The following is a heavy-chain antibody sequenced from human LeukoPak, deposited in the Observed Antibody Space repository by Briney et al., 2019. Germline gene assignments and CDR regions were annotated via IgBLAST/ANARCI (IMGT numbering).Heavy chain of an antibody. D-gene: IGHD3-10*01. CDR1: GFTFDDYA. CDR2: ISWNSGSI. CDR3: AKDSMVRGILYPTYFDY. V-gene: IGHV3-9*01. Sequence: AGGSLRLSCAASGFTFDDYAMHWVRQAPGKGLEWVSGISWNSGSIGYADSVKGRFTISRDNAKNSLYLQMNSLRAEDTALYYCAKDSMVRGILYPTYFDYWGQGTLVTVSS. J-gene: IGHJ4*02.